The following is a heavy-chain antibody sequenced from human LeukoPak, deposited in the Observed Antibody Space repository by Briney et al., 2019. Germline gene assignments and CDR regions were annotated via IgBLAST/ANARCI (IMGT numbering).Heavy chain of an antibody. Sequence: SETLSLTCAVYGGSFSGYYWSWIRQPPGKGREWIGEINHSGSTNFNPSLKSRVTISVDTSKNQFSLKLSSVTAADTAVYYCARRLGYCSSTSCYARYHDWFDPWGQGTLVTVSS. V-gene: IGHV4-34*01. CDR2: INHSGST. D-gene: IGHD2-2*01. CDR1: GGSFSGYY. J-gene: IGHJ5*02. CDR3: ARRLGYCSSTSCYARYHDWFDP.